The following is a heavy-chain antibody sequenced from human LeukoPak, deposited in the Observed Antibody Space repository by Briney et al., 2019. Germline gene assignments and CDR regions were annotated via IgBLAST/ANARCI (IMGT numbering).Heavy chain of an antibody. V-gene: IGHV1-69*04. J-gene: IGHJ4*02. CDR2: IIPILGIA. CDR3: AREYLRGPIGATMIVVVFDY. Sequence: GASVKVSCKASGGTFSSYAISWVRQAPGQGLEWMGRIIPILGIANYAQKFRGRVTITADKSTSTAHMELSSLRSEDTAVYYCAREYLRGPIGATMIVVVFDYWGQGTLVTVSS. CDR1: GGTFSSYA. D-gene: IGHD3-22*01.